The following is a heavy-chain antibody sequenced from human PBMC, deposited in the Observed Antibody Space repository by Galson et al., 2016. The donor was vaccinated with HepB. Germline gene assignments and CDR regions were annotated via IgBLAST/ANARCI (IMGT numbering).Heavy chain of an antibody. V-gene: IGHV1-18*01. Sequence: SVKVSCKASGYAFINYGVIWVRQAPGQGFEWMGWISGYNGKTNYAQNLQGRVTMTTDTSTSTAYMELRSLRSDDTAVYYCARIPRIDSSSPYYFDYWGQGTLVTVSS. J-gene: IGHJ4*02. CDR3: ARIPRIDSSSPYYFDY. CDR1: GYAFINYG. CDR2: ISGYNGKT. D-gene: IGHD3-9*01.